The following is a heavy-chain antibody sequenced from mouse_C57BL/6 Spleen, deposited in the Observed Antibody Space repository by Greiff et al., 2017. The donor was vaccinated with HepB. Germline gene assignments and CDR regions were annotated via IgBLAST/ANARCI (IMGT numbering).Heavy chain of an antibody. CDR2: ISSGSSTI. V-gene: IGHV5-17*01. Sequence: EVKLVESGGGLVKPGGSLKLSCAASGFTFSDYGMHWVRQAPEKGLEWVAYISSGSSTIYYADTVKGRFTISRDNAKNTLFLQMTSLRSEDTAMYYCATQFLYYYGSSYDYAMDYWGQGTSVTFSS. D-gene: IGHD1-1*01. J-gene: IGHJ4*01. CDR1: GFTFSDYG. CDR3: ATQFLYYYGSSYDYAMDY.